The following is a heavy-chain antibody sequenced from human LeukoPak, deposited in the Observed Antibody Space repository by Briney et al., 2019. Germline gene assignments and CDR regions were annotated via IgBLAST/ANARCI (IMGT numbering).Heavy chain of an antibody. CDR1: GYSISSGYY. Sequence: SSETLSLTCTVSGYSISSGYYWSWIRQPPGKGLEWIGYIYYRGSTNYNPSLKSRVTISVDTSKNQFSLKLSSVTAADTAVYYCARVGYGDYREYYFDYWGQGTLVTVSS. CDR3: ARVGYGDYREYYFDY. V-gene: IGHV4-61*01. D-gene: IGHD4-17*01. J-gene: IGHJ4*02. CDR2: IYYRGST.